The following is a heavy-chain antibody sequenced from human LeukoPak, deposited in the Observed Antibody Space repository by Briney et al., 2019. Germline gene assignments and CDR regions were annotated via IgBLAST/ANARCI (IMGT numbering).Heavy chain of an antibody. D-gene: IGHD3-9*01. CDR2: ISRSGGST. Sequence: PGGSLRLSCAASGFTFSSYAMSWVRQAPGKGLEWVSAISRSGGSTYYADSVKGRFTISRDNSKNTLYLQMNSLRAEDTAVYYCAKVLTGDSYYFDYWGQGTLVTVSS. CDR3: AKVLTGDSYYFDY. CDR1: GFTFSSYA. J-gene: IGHJ4*02. V-gene: IGHV3-23*01.